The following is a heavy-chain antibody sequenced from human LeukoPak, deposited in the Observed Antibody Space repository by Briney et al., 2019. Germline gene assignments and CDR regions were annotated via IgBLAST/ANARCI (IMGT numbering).Heavy chain of an antibody. Sequence: GSLRLSCAASGFTFSSSAMSWIRQPPGKGLEWIGSIYYGGSTYYNPSLKSRLTISIDTSKNQFSLTLTSVTAADTAIYYCVRDPAAVPAASWGQGTLVTVSS. CDR1: GFTFSSSA. CDR2: IYYGGST. J-gene: IGHJ5*02. CDR3: VRDPAAVPAAS. V-gene: IGHV4-39*07. D-gene: IGHD2-2*01.